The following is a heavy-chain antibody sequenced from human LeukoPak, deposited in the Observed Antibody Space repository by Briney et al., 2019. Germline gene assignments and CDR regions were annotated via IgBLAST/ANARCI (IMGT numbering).Heavy chain of an antibody. CDR3: ARHYCSGGSCYSSFDY. D-gene: IGHD2-15*01. J-gene: IGHJ4*02. CDR1: GYSFTXYW. Sequence: SLQISCKGXGYSFTXYWIGWVRQLPGKGLEWMGIIYPGDSDTRYSPSFQGQVTISADKSISTAYLQWSSLKASDTAMYYCARHYCSGGSCYSSFDYWGQGTLVTVSS. V-gene: IGHV5-51*01. CDR2: IYPGDSDT.